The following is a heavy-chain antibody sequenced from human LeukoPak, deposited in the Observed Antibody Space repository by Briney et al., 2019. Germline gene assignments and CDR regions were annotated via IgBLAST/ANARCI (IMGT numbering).Heavy chain of an antibody. D-gene: IGHD1/OR15-1a*01. CDR3: ARAILFPGTVYFDY. Sequence: SQTLSLTCTVSGGSISSGCYYWGWIRPHPGKGLEWIGYIYYSGSTYYNPSLKSRVTISVDTSKNQFSLKLSSVTAADTAVYYCARAILFPGTVYFDYWGQGTLVTVSS. CDR2: IYYSGST. V-gene: IGHV4-31*03. CDR1: GGSISSGCYY. J-gene: IGHJ4*02.